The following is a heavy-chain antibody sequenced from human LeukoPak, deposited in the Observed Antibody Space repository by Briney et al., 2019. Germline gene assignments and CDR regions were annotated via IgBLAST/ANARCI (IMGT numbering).Heavy chain of an antibody. Sequence: GGSLRLSCAAFGFTFDDYTMHWVRQAPGKGLEGVSLISWDGGSTYYADSVKGRFTISRDNSKNSLYLQTNSMRTEDTALYYCAKGGGSSWSYYFDYWGQGTLVTVSS. CDR3: AKGGGSSWSYYFDY. D-gene: IGHD6-13*01. J-gene: IGHJ4*02. V-gene: IGHV3-43*01. CDR1: GFTFDDYT. CDR2: ISWDGGST.